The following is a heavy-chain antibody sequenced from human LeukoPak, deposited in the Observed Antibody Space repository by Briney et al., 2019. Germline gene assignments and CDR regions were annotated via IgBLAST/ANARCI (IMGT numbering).Heavy chain of an antibody. CDR2: INPSGGST. D-gene: IGHD3-22*01. V-gene: IGHV1-46*01. CDR3: ARADGNYYSHISGVLDY. J-gene: IGHJ4*02. Sequence: ASVKVSCKASGYTFSRYYMQWVRQAPGQGLEWMGVINPSGGSTSYAQKFQGRVTMTRDTSTSTVYMELSGLRSEDTAVYYCARADGNYYSHISGVLDYWGQGTVVTVSS. CDR1: GYTFSRYY.